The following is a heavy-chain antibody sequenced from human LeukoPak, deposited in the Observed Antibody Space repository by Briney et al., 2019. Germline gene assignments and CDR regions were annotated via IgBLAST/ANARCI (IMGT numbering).Heavy chain of an antibody. D-gene: IGHD3-10*01. Sequence: PSETLSLTCAVYGGSSSGYYWSWIRQPPGKGLEWIGEINHSGSTNYNPSLKSRVTISVDTSKNQFSLKLSSVTAADTAVYYCARRGDYGSGSYHKLFDYWGQGTLVTVSS. J-gene: IGHJ4*02. CDR1: GGSSSGYY. CDR2: INHSGST. V-gene: IGHV4-34*01. CDR3: ARRGDYGSGSYHKLFDY.